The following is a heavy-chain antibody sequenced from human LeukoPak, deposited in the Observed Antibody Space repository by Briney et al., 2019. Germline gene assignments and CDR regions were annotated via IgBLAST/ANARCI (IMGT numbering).Heavy chain of an antibody. CDR2: MSGSAGSA. V-gene: IGHV3-23*01. J-gene: IGHJ6*02. CDR3: AKATCSGGSCYSGAYYYYGMDV. Sequence: EGSLRLSCATSGFTFSIYAMTWVRQAPGKGLEWVSAMSGSAGSAYYADSVKGRFTISRDNSKNTLYLQMNSLRAEDTAVYYCAKATCSGGSCYSGAYYYYGMDVWGQGTTVTVSS. CDR1: GFTFSIYA. D-gene: IGHD2-15*01.